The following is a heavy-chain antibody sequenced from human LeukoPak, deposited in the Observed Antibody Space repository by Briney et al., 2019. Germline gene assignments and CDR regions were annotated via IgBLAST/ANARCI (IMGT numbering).Heavy chain of an antibody. CDR1: GGSISSYY. V-gene: IGHV4-59*01. J-gene: IGHJ6*02. Sequence: SETLSLTCTVSGGSISSYYWSWIRQPPGKGLEWIGYIYYSGSTNYNPSLESRVTISVDTSKNQFSLKLSSVTAADTAVYYCARESHGMDVWGQGTTVTVSS. CDR3: ARESHGMDV. CDR2: IYYSGST.